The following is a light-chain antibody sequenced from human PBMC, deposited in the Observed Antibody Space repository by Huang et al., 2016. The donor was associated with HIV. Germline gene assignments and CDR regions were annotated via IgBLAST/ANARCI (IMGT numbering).Light chain of an antibody. CDR1: QDIGKY. CDR2: DAS. Sequence: DIQMTQSPSSLSASVGDRVTITCQASQDIGKYLNWYQQKPGQVPKLLIFDASNLEKGVPSRFSGSGSGTDFTFTITTLQPEDIATYYCQHYDSLPPWTFGQGTRVQI. V-gene: IGKV1-33*01. CDR3: QHYDSLPPWT. J-gene: IGKJ1*01.